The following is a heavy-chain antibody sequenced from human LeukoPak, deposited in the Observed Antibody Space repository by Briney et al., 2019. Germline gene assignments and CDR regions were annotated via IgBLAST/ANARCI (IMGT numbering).Heavy chain of an antibody. CDR1: GFTFSTYT. J-gene: IGHJ4*02. V-gene: IGHV3-21*04. CDR2: ISSSDSYI. D-gene: IGHD1-26*01. Sequence: GGSLRLSCAASGFTFSTYTMIWVRQTPGKGLEWVSYISSSDSYIYYADSVKGRFTISRDNAKNSLYLQMNSLRAEDTAVYYCAKRGAEVGTTVTPGDYWGQGTLLTVSS. CDR3: AKRGAEVGTTVTPGDY.